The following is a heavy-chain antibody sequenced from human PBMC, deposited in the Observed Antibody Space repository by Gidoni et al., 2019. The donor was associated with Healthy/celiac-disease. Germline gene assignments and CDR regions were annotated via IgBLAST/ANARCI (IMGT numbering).Heavy chain of an antibody. CDR2: IWYDGSNK. J-gene: IGHJ4*02. Sequence: QVQLVESGGGVVQPGRSLRLSCAASGLTFSSYGMHWVRQAPGKGLEWVAVIWYDGSNKYYADSVKGRFTISRDNSKNTLYLQMNSLRAEDTAVYYCASQYYYGSGASDLDYWGQGTLVTVSS. CDR1: GLTFSSYG. V-gene: IGHV3-33*01. D-gene: IGHD3-10*01. CDR3: ASQYYYGSGASDLDY.